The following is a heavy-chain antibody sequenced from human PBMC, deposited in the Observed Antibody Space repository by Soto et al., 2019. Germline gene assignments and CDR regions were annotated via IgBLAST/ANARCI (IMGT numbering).Heavy chain of an antibody. CDR1: GGSISSSSYY. V-gene: IGHV4-39*01. D-gene: IGHD6-19*01. Sequence: QLQLQESGPGLVKPSETLSLTCTVSGGSISSSSYYWGWIRQPPGKGLEWIGSIYYSGSTYYNPSLKSRVTISVDTSKNQFSLKLSSVTAADTAVYYCARPLAGSSGWDAFDIWGQGTMVTVSS. CDR2: IYYSGST. CDR3: ARPLAGSSGWDAFDI. J-gene: IGHJ3*02.